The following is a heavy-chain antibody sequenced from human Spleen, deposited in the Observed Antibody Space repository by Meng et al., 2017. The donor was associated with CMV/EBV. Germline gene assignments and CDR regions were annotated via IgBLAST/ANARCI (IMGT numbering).Heavy chain of an antibody. CDR2: ISAYNGNT. J-gene: IGHJ5*02. Sequence: QVQLVQSGPDVKKPGASVKVSCQASGYTFTLFGISWVRQAPGQGLQWMGWISAYNGNTNIAQNLQGRVTMTTDTSTSTAYMELRSLRSDDTAVYFCARKVGASTYWFDPWGQGTLVTVSS. V-gene: IGHV1-18*01. D-gene: IGHD1-26*01. CDR1: GYTFTLFG. CDR3: ARKVGASTYWFDP.